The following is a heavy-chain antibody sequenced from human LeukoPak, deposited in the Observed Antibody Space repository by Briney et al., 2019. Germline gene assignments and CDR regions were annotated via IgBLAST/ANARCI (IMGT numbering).Heavy chain of an antibody. CDR2: ISSSANTI. CDR3: ARGPFIPAAMPAFFQH. Sequence: GGSLRLSCAASGFTFSDYHMSWIRQAPGKGLEWVSYISSSANTIYYADSVEGRFTVSRDNAKNSLYLQMDSLRAEDTAVYFCARGPFIPAAMPAFFQHWGQGTLVTVSS. D-gene: IGHD2-2*01. J-gene: IGHJ1*01. V-gene: IGHV3-11*01. CDR1: GFTFSDYH.